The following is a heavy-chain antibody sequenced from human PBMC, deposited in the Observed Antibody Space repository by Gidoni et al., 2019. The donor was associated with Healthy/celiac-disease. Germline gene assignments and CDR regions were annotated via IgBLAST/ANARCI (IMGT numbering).Heavy chain of an antibody. CDR2: IYYSGST. CDR1: GGSISSYS. V-gene: IGHV4-59*01. CDR3: ARGYDSSGYYYALDY. Sequence: QVQLQESGPGLVKPSETLSLTCTVPGGSISSYSWSWTRQPPGKGLEWIGYIYYSGSTNYNPSLKSRVTIAVDTSKNQFSLKLSSVTAADTAVYYCARGYDSSGYYYALDYWGQGTLVTVSS. J-gene: IGHJ4*02. D-gene: IGHD3-22*01.